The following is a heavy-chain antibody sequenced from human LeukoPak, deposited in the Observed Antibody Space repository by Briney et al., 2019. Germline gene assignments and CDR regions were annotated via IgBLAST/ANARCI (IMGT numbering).Heavy chain of an antibody. V-gene: IGHV1-69*13. CDR2: IIPIFGTA. D-gene: IGHD5-12*01. J-gene: IGHJ4*02. Sequence: SVKVSCKASGGTFSSYAISWVRQAPGQGLEWMGGIIPIFGTANYAQKFQGRVTITADESTSTAHMELSSLRSEDTAVYYCARESLSYRGYSGYDPYYFDYWGQGTLVTVSS. CDR1: GGTFSSYA. CDR3: ARESLSYRGYSGYDPYYFDY.